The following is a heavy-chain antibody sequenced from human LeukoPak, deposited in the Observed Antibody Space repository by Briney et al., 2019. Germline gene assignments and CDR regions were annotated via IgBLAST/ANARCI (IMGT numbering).Heavy chain of an antibody. CDR3: ASPNGDFDY. D-gene: IGHD4-17*01. CDR2: INHSGST. J-gene: IGHJ4*02. CDR1: GGSFSGYY. Sequence: SETLSLTCAVYGGSFSGYYWSWIRQPPGKGLEWIGEINHSGSTNYNPSLKGRVTISVDTSKNQFSLKLSSVTAADTAVYYCASPNGDFDYWGQGTLVTVSS. V-gene: IGHV4-34*01.